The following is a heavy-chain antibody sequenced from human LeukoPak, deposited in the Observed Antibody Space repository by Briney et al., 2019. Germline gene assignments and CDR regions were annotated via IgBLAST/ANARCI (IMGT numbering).Heavy chain of an antibody. CDR2: IRSKAYGGTT. CDR3: TRDRGFGELFPHAFDI. D-gene: IGHD3-10*01. J-gene: IGHJ3*02. CDR1: GFTFGDDA. Sequence: QSGGSLRLSCTASGFTFGDDAMSWVRQAPGKGLEWVGFIRSKAYGGTTEYAASVKGRFTISGDDSKSIAYLQMNSLKTEDTAVYYCTRDRGFGELFPHAFDIWAKGQWSPSLQ. V-gene: IGHV3-49*04.